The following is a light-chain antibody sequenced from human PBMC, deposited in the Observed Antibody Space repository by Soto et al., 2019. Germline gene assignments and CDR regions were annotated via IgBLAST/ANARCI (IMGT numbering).Light chain of an antibody. CDR2: EGS. V-gene: IGLV2-23*01. Sequence: QSALTQPASVSGSPGQSITISCTGTSSDVGSYNLVSWYQQHPGKAPKLMIYEGSKRPSGVSNRFSGSKSGNTASLTISGLQAEDEADYSCCSYAGSSTYVVFGGGTQLTFL. CDR1: SSDVGSYNL. J-gene: IGLJ2*01. CDR3: CSYAGSSTYVV.